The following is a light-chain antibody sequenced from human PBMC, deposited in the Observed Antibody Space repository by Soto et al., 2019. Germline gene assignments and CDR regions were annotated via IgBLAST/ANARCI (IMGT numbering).Light chain of an antibody. Sequence: QSALTQPASLSGSPGQSITISCTGTSSDVGGYNYVSWYQQHPGKAPKLMIYDVSNRPSGVSNRFSGSKSGNTASLTISGLQAEDEADYYCSSYRASSSTHYVFGTGTKVPS. CDR3: SSYRASSSTHYV. J-gene: IGLJ1*01. V-gene: IGLV2-14*03. CDR2: DVS. CDR1: SSDVGGYNY.